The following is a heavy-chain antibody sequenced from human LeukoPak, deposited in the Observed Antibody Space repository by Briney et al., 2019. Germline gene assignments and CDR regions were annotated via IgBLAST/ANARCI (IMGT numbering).Heavy chain of an antibody. Sequence: TSETLSLTCTVSGGSISSYYWRWIRQPPGKGLGWIGNIYYSGSTNYNPSLKSRVTISVDTSKNQFSLKLSSVTAADTAVYYCARSKITMVRGVTLFDYWGQGTLVTVSS. CDR2: IYYSGST. J-gene: IGHJ4*02. V-gene: IGHV4-59*12. CDR1: GGSISSYY. CDR3: ARSKITMVRGVTLFDY. D-gene: IGHD3-10*01.